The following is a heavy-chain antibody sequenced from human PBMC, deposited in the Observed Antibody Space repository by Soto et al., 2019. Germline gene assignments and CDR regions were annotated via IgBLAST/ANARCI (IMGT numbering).Heavy chain of an antibody. CDR1: AGTLRRYT. J-gene: IGHJ3*02. D-gene: IGHD5-18*01. Sequence: SENLPLTYTVSAGTLRRYTYLVFRQPAGKGLEWFGRIYTSGSTNYHPPLKSRVTMSVDTSKNQFSLKLSSVTAADTAVYYCARDLGIQLWFGAAFDIWGQGTMVT. CDR3: ARDLGIQLWFGAAFDI. V-gene: IGHV4-4*07. CDR2: IYTSGST.